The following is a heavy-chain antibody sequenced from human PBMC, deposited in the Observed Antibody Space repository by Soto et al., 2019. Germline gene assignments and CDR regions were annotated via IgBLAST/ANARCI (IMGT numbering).Heavy chain of an antibody. Sequence: ASVKVSCKASGYTFTSYGISWVRQAPGQGLEWMGWISAYNGNTNYAQKLQGRVTMTTDTSTSTAYMELRSLRSDDTAVYYCARDSDYKIYGSGSYYNTEYFQHWGQGTLVTVSS. CDR2: ISAYNGNT. CDR3: ARDSDYKIYGSGSYYNTEYFQH. CDR1: GYTFTSYG. D-gene: IGHD3-10*01. J-gene: IGHJ1*01. V-gene: IGHV1-18*01.